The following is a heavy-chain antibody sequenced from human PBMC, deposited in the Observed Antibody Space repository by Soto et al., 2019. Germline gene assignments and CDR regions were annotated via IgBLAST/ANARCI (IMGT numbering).Heavy chain of an antibody. V-gene: IGHV4-30-4*01. Sequence: QVQLQESGPGLVKPSQTLSLTCTVSGGSISSGDYYWSWIRQPPGKGLEWIGYIYYSGSTYYNPSLKSRXXIXVXTSKNQFSLKLSSVTAADTAVYYCARAGITGTEFDPWGQGTLVTVSS. CDR1: GGSISSGDYY. D-gene: IGHD1-7*01. CDR2: IYYSGST. CDR3: ARAGITGTEFDP. J-gene: IGHJ5*02.